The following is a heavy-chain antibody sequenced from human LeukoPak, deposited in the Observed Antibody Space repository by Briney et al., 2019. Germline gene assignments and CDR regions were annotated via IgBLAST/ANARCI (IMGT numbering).Heavy chain of an antibody. D-gene: IGHD6-6*01. Sequence: LSLTCTVSGGSISSGGYYWSWIRQAPGKGLEWVAFIRYDGSNKYYADSVKGRFTISRDNSKNTLYLQMNSLRAEDTAVYYCAKIDVAYSSSPGEDYWGPGTLVTVSS. CDR2: IRYDGSNK. CDR1: GGSISSGGYY. CDR3: AKIDVAYSSSPGEDY. V-gene: IGHV3-30*02. J-gene: IGHJ4*02.